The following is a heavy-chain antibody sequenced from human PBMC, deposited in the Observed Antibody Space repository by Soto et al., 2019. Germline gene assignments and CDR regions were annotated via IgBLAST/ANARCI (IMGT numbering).Heavy chain of an antibody. Sequence: GESLKISCKGAGYSFTSYWIGWVRQMPGKGLEWMGIIYPGDSDTRYSPPFQGQVTISADKSISTAYLQWSSLKASDTAMYYCARSVDSGSYYDYYYYGMDVWGQGTTVTVSS. D-gene: IGHD1-26*01. V-gene: IGHV5-51*01. CDR2: IYPGDSDT. CDR1: GYSFTSYW. J-gene: IGHJ6*02. CDR3: ARSVDSGSYYDYYYYGMDV.